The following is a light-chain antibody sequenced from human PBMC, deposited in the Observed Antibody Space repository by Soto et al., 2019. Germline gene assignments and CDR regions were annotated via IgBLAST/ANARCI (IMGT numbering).Light chain of an antibody. CDR2: AAS. CDR3: QQYNNWPWT. Sequence: EMVMTQSPATLSVSPEERATLSCRASQSVSSNLAWYQQKPGQAPRLLINAASTRATGIPARFSGSGSVTEFTLTISSLQSEDFAVYYCQQYNNWPWTFGQGTKVEIK. J-gene: IGKJ1*01. CDR1: QSVSSN. V-gene: IGKV3-15*01.